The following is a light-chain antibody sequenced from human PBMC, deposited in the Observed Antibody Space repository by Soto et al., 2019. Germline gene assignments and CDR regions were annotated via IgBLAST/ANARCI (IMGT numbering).Light chain of an antibody. CDR3: SSYTSSSTLYVV. J-gene: IGLJ2*01. CDR1: SSDVGGYNY. Sequence: QSALTQPASGSGSPGQSITISCTGTSSDVGGYNYVSWYQQHPGKAPKLMIYDVSNRPSGVSNRFSGSKSGNTASLTISGLQAEDEADYYCSSYTSSSTLYVVFGGGAKLTFL. CDR2: DVS. V-gene: IGLV2-14*01.